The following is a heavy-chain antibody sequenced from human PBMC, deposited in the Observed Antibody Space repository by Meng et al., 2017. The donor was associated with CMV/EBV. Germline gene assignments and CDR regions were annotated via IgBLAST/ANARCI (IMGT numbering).Heavy chain of an antibody. J-gene: IGHJ5*02. CDR2: IKQDGSEK. D-gene: IGHD3-3*01. CDR3: ARESTIFGVVISP. Sequence: GESLKISCAASGFTFSSYWMSWVRQAPGKGLEWVANIKQDGSEKYCVDSVKGRFTISRDNAKNSLYLQMNSLRAEDTAVYYCARESTIFGVVISPWGQGTLVTVSS. V-gene: IGHV3-7*01. CDR1: GFTFSSYW.